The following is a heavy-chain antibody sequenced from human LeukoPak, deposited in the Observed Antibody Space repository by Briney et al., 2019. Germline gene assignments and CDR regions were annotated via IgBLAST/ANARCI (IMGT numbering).Heavy chain of an antibody. CDR3: ARYGYYYYYMDV. D-gene: IGHD4-17*01. V-gene: IGHV4-34*01. CDR1: GGSFSGYY. CDR2: IYYSGST. J-gene: IGHJ6*03. Sequence: SETLSLTCAVYGGSFSGYYWSWIRQPPGKGLEWIGYIYYSGSTNSNPSLTSRVTISVDTSKNQSSLKLSSVTAADTAVYYCARYGYYYYYMDVWGKGTTVTISS.